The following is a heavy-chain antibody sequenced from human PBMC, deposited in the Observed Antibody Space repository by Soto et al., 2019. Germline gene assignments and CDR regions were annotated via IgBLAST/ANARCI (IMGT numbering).Heavy chain of an antibody. Sequence: ASVKVSCKASGYTFTSYGISWVRQAPGQGLEWVGWISAYNGNTNYAQKLQGRVTMTTDTSTSTAYMELRSLRSDDTAVYYCAKSVARYYYYGMDVWGQGTTVTVSS. CDR3: AKSVARYYYYGMDV. CDR2: ISAYNGNT. D-gene: IGHD2-21*01. CDR1: GYTFTSYG. J-gene: IGHJ6*02. V-gene: IGHV1-18*04.